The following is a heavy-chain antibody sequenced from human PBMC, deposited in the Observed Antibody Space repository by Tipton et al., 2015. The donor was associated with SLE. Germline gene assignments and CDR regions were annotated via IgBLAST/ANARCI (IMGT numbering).Heavy chain of an antibody. J-gene: IGHJ5*02. CDR3: ARHDTNYGRNWFDP. D-gene: IGHD2-8*01. V-gene: IGHV4-31*03. CDR1: GGSISSGGYY. Sequence: TLSLTCTVSGGSISSGGYYWSWFRQHPGKGLEWIGYIYYSGSTDYNPSLQSRVTMSVDTSKNHFSLKLSSVTAADTAVYYCARHDTNYGRNWFDPWGQGTLVTVSS. CDR2: IYYSGST.